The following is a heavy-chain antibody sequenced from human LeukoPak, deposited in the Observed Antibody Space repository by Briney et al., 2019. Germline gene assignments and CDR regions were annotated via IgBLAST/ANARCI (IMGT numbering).Heavy chain of an antibody. J-gene: IGHJ3*02. Sequence: GGSLRLSCAASGFTVSSNYMSWVRQAPGKGLEWVSVIYSGGSTYYADSVKGRFTISRDNSTNTLYLQMNSLRAEDTAVYYCARDTFGSSAFDIWGQGTMVTVSS. V-gene: IGHV3-66*01. CDR3: ARDTFGSSAFDI. CDR2: IYSGGST. D-gene: IGHD3-16*01. CDR1: GFTVSSNY.